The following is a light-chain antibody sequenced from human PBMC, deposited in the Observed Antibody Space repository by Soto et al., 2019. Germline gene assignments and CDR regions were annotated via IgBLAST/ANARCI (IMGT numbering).Light chain of an antibody. Sequence: QSALTQPASASGSPGQSITISCTGTSSDVGGYNYVSWYQQHPGKAPKLMIYDVSNRPSGVSNCFSGSKSGNTASLTISGLQAEDEADYYCSSYTSSSIYVFGTGTKLTVL. CDR2: DVS. J-gene: IGLJ1*01. V-gene: IGLV2-14*01. CDR1: SSDVGGYNY. CDR3: SSYTSSSIYV.